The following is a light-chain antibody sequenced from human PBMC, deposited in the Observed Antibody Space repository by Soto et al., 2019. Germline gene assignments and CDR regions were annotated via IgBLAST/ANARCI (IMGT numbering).Light chain of an antibody. CDR1: SSNIGSNY. V-gene: IGLV1-47*01. CDR3: AAWDDSLSVVV. Sequence: QSVLTQPPSASGTPGQRVTISCSGSSSNIGSNYVYWYQQLPGTAPKLLIYRNDQRPSGVPDRFSGSKSGTSASLAISGLRSDDEADYYCAAWDDSLSVVVFGGGTKLTVL. CDR2: RND. J-gene: IGLJ2*01.